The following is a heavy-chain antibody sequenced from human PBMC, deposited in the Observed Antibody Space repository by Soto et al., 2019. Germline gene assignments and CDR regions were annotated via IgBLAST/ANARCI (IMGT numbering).Heavy chain of an antibody. CDR1: GFTLSSYW. CDR3: ARGRGYCSGGSCFVDF. V-gene: IGHV3-74*01. J-gene: IGHJ4*02. Sequence: PGGSLRLSCAASGFTLSSYWMHWVRHTPGKELVWVSRINIDGSSTSYADSVKGRFTISRDNAKNTLYLQMNSLRVEDTAVYYCARGRGYCSGGSCFVDFWGQGTLVTVSS. D-gene: IGHD2-15*01. CDR2: INIDGSST.